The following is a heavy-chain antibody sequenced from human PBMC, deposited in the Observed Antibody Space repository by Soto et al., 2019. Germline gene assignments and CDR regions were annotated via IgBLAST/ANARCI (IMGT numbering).Heavy chain of an antibody. D-gene: IGHD3-10*01. CDR3: ARVAGYIRGFIIANDY. CDR1: GGSFSGYY. Sequence: PSETLSLTCAVYGGSFSGYYWSWIRQPPGKGLEWIGEINHSGSTNYNPSLKSRVTISVDTSKNQFSLMLSSVTAADTAVYYCARVAGYIRGFIIANDYWGQGTLVTVSS. J-gene: IGHJ4*02. CDR2: INHSGST. V-gene: IGHV4-34*01.